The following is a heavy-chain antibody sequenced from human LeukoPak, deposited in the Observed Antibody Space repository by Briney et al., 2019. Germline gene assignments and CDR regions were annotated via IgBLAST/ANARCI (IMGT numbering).Heavy chain of an antibody. V-gene: IGHV1-18*01. CDR2: ISAYNGNT. CDR1: GYTFTSYG. J-gene: IGHJ6*03. Sequence: ASVKVSCKASGYTFTSYGISWVRQAPGQGLEWMGWISAYNGNTNYAQKLQGRVTMTTDTSTTTDYMVLTRLRSDDTAVYYCSREHSYGYIYYYYYMDVWGKGTTVTVSS. D-gene: IGHD5-18*01. CDR3: SREHSYGYIYYYYYMDV.